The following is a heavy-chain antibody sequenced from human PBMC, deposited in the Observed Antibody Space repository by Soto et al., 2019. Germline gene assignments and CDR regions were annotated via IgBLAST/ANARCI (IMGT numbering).Heavy chain of an antibody. CDR1: GYTFTGYY. CDR3: ARGGGLNYYYYIDV. J-gene: IGHJ6*03. Sequence: QVQLVQSGAEVKKPGASVKVSCKASGYTFTGYYMHWMRQAPGQGLEWMGWINPNSGETDYAQNFQGWVTMTRDMSISTAYMELSGLKSNDTAVYYCARGGGLNYYYYIDVWGKGTMVTVSS. V-gene: IGHV1-2*04. CDR2: INPNSGET.